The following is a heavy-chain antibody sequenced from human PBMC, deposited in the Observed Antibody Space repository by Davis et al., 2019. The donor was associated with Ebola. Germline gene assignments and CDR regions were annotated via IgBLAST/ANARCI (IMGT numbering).Heavy chain of an antibody. CDR1: GGSISSSNW. J-gene: IGHJ5*02. Sequence: PSETLSLTCAVSGGSISSSNWWSWVRQPPGKGLEWIGEIYHSGSTNYNPSLKSRVTISVDKSKNQFSLKLSSVTAADTAVYYCARVALGGRSSSGGYWFDPWGQGTLVTVSS. CDR3: ARVALGGRSSSGGYWFDP. CDR2: IYHSGST. D-gene: IGHD6-6*01. V-gene: IGHV4-4*02.